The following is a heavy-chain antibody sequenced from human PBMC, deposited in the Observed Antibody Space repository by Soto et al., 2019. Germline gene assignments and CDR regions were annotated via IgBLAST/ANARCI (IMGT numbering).Heavy chain of an antibody. CDR1: GGSISSGGYS. D-gene: IGHD2-15*01. J-gene: IGHJ4*02. CDR3: ARGGSFPLDFDY. V-gene: IGHV4-30-2*01. CDR2: IYHSGST. Sequence: SETLSLTCAVSGGSISSGGYSWSWIRQPPGKGLEWIGYIYHSGSTYYNPSLKSRVTISVDRSKNQFSLKLSSVTAADTAVYYCARGGSFPLDFDYWGQGTQVTVSS.